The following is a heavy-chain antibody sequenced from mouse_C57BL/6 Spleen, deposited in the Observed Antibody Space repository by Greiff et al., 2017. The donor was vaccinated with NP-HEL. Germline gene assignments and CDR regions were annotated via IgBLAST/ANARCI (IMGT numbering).Heavy chain of an antibody. CDR1: GYTFTSYW. V-gene: IGHV1-69*01. Sequence: QVQLQQPGAELVMPGASVKLSCKASGYTFTSYWMHWVKQRPGQGLAWIGEIDPSDSYTNYNQKFKGKSTLTVDKSSSTAYMQLSSLTSEDSAVYYCARSGRDYFDYWGQGTTLTVSS. D-gene: IGHD3-1*01. CDR3: ARSGRDYFDY. CDR2: IDPSDSYT. J-gene: IGHJ2*01.